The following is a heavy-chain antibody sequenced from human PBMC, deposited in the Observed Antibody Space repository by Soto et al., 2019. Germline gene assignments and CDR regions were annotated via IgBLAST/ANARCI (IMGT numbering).Heavy chain of an antibody. D-gene: IGHD3-3*01. CDR2: INAGNGNT. CDR3: ARGVGYYDFWSGYLLLGYYYGMDV. J-gene: IGHJ6*02. CDR1: GYTFTSYA. V-gene: IGHV1-3*01. Sequence: GASLKVSCKASGYTFTSYAMHWVRQAPGQRLEWMGWINAGNGNTKYSQKFQGRVTITRDTSASTAYMELSSLRSEDTAVYYCARGVGYYDFWSGYLLLGYYYGMDVWGQGTTVTVSS.